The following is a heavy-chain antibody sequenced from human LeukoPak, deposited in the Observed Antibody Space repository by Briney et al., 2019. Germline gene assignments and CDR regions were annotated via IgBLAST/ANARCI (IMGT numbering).Heavy chain of an antibody. J-gene: IGHJ4*02. CDR2: TNQDGSEK. CDR3: ARESSGVRAVVGTGLPDY. Sequence: GGSLRLSCAASGFTFSSYWMSWVRQAPGKGLEWVANTNQDGSEKYYVDSVKGRFTISRDNAKSSLFLQMNSLRAEDTAVYYCARESSGVRAVVGTGLPDYWGQGALVTVSS. D-gene: IGHD6-19*01. CDR1: GFTFSSYW. V-gene: IGHV3-7*01.